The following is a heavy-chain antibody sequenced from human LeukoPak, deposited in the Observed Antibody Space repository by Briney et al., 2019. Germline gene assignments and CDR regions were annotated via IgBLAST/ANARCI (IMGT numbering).Heavy chain of an antibody. J-gene: IGHJ5*02. CDR1: GFTFSSYE. Sequence: GGSLRLSCAASGFTFSSYEMNWVRQAPGKGLEWVSYISSSGSTIYYADSVKGRFTISRDNAKNSLYLQMNSLRAEDTAVYYCARAYSSSSNNWFDPWGQGTLVTVSP. CDR3: ARAYSSSSNNWFDP. CDR2: ISSSGSTI. D-gene: IGHD6-13*01. V-gene: IGHV3-48*03.